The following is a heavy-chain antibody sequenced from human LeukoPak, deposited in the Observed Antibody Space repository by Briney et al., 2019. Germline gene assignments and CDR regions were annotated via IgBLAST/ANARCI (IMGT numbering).Heavy chain of an antibody. J-gene: IGHJ5*02. CDR3: ARDPNIVVVPAAKAGNWFDP. CDR2: INPNSGGT. CDR1: GYTFTGYY. V-gene: IGHV1-2*02. D-gene: IGHD2-2*01. Sequence: ASVKVSCKASGYTFTGYYMHWVRQAPGQGLEWMGWINPNSGGTNYAQKFQGRVTMTRRTSISTAYMELSRLRSDDTAVYYCARDPNIVVVPAAKAGNWFDPWGQETLVTVSS.